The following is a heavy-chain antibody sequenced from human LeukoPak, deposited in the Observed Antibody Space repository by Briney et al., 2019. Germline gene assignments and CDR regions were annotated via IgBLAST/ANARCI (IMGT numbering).Heavy chain of an antibody. J-gene: IGHJ4*02. CDR1: GFTFTNAW. CDR3: VNLGYSD. Sequence: PGGSLRLSCAASGFTFTNAWVSWVRQAPGKGLEWVATIKDDGSDRYYVDSVKGQFTISRDNAKNSQYLQMNSLRVEDTAVYYCVNLGYSDGGQGTLVTVSS. V-gene: IGHV3-7*01. D-gene: IGHD5-12*01. CDR2: IKDDGSDR.